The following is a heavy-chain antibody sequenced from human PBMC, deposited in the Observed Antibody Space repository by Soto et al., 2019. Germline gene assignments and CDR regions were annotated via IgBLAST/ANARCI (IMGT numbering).Heavy chain of an antibody. CDR3: KRHATGVVVPEATRN. CDR2: IYYTGTS. CDR1: GGSISSSSYY. D-gene: IGHD2-15*01. V-gene: IGHV4-39*01. Sequence: PSESLSLTCAVSGGSISSSSYYWDWIRQPPGKGLEWIGTIYYTGTSNYNPSLKSRVTISVDTSKNQFSLHLSSVTAADTGVYSCKRHATGVVVPEATRNWGQGSLVTVYS. J-gene: IGHJ4*02.